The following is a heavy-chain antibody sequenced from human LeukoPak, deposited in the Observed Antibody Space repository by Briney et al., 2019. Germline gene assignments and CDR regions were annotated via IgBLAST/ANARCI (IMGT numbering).Heavy chain of an antibody. V-gene: IGHV3-23*01. D-gene: IGHD6-19*01. Sequence: QAGGSLRLSCAASGFTLSSYAMSWVRQAPGKGREWVSAISGSGGSTYYADCVKGRFTISRDNSKNTLYLQMNSLRAEDTAVYYCANVVAVAGSFPMSRYYYYGMDVWGQGTMVTVSS. CDR3: ANVVAVAGSFPMSRYYYYGMDV. CDR2: ISGSGGST. CDR1: GFTLSSYA. J-gene: IGHJ6*02.